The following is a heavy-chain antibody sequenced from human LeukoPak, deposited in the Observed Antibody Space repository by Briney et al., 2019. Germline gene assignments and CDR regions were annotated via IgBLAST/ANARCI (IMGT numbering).Heavy chain of an antibody. J-gene: IGHJ6*03. Sequence: GGSLRLSCEASGFTFSSYAMSWVRQAPGKGLEWVSGISTNGGSTSYADSVKGRLTISRDNPRNMLYMEMNSLRAEDTAVYYCARLRSSSFYYYYMDVWGKGTTVTVSS. CDR1: GFTFSSYA. CDR3: ARLRSSSFYYYYMDV. D-gene: IGHD4-17*01. V-gene: IGHV3-23*01. CDR2: ISTNGGST.